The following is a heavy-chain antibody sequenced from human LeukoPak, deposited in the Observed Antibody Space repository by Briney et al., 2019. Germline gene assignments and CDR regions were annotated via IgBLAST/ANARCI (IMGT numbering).Heavy chain of an antibody. V-gene: IGHV4-39*01. D-gene: IGHD5-24*01. CDR1: GGSISSSSYY. J-gene: IGHJ4*02. Sequence: PSGTLSLTCTVSGGSISSSSYYWGWIRQPPGMGLECIGSIYYSGSTYYNPSLKSRVTISVDTSKNQFSLKLGSVTAADTAVYYCASPTTMATAIEYWGQGTLVTVSS. CDR3: ASPTTMATAIEY. CDR2: IYYSGST.